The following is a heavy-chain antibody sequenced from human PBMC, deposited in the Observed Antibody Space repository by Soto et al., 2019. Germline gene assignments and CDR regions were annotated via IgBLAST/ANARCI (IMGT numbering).Heavy chain of an antibody. V-gene: IGHV3-21*01. D-gene: IGHD2-2*01. J-gene: IGHJ4*02. Sequence: GGSLRLSCAASGFTFSSYSMNWVRQAPGKGLEWVSSISSSSSYIYYADSVKGRFTISVDTSKNQFSLKLSSVTAADRAVYYCARGYCSSTSCYLYYFDYWGQGTLVTVSS. CDR1: GFTFSSYS. CDR2: ISSSSSYI. CDR3: ARGYCSSTSCYLYYFDY.